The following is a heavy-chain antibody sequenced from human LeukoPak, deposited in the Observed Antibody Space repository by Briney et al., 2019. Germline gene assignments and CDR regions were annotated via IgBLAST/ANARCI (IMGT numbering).Heavy chain of an antibody. CDR2: INHSGST. V-gene: IGHV4-34*01. CDR3: ARPSFGELLGANWFDP. Sequence: SETLSLTCAVYGGSFSGYYWSWIRQPPGKGLEWIGEINHSGSTNYNPSLKSRVTISVDTSKNQFSLKLSSVTAADTAVYYCARPSFGELLGANWFDPWGQGTLVTVSS. D-gene: IGHD3-10*01. CDR1: GGSFSGYY. J-gene: IGHJ5*02.